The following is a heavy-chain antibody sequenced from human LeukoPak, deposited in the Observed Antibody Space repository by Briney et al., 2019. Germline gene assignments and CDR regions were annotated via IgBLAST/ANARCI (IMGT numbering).Heavy chain of an antibody. V-gene: IGHV3-49*04. J-gene: IGHJ4*02. D-gene: IGHD3-9*01. CDR3: TIGGRTYYDILTGYYTFDY. Sequence: GRSLRLSCTASGFTFGDYAMSWVRQAPGKGLEWVGFIRSKAYGGTTEYAASVKGRFTISRDDSKSIAYLQMNCLKTEDTAVYYCTIGGRTYYDILTGYYTFDYWGQGTLVTVSS. CDR2: IRSKAYGGTT. CDR1: GFTFGDYA.